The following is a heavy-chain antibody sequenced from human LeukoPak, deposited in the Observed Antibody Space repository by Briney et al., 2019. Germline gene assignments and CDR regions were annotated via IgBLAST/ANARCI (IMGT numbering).Heavy chain of an antibody. Sequence: ASVKVSCKASGYTFIRYGISWVRQAPGQGLEWMGWISADDGNTNYAQELQGRVTMTTDTATSTAYMELKSLKSDDTAGYYCGRNRREGQFVRSLYYYLDVWVKGTTVIVSS. CDR2: ISADDGNT. CDR3: GRNRREGQFVRSLYYYLDV. CDR1: GYTFIRYG. J-gene: IGHJ6*03. V-gene: IGHV1-18*01. D-gene: IGHD1-26*01.